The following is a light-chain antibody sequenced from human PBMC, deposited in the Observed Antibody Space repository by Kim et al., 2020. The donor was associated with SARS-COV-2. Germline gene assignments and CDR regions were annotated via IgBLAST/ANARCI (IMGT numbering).Light chain of an antibody. J-gene: IGKJ4*01. V-gene: IGKV1-39*01. CDR1: KSISSS. Sequence: ASVGERVTITCRESKSISSSLNWYQQKPGKTPKRLIYAASNLKSGVPTRFSGSGSGTDFTLTISSLQPEDFATYYCHKSNSPPLAFGGGTKVDIK. CDR3: HKSNSPPLA. CDR2: AAS.